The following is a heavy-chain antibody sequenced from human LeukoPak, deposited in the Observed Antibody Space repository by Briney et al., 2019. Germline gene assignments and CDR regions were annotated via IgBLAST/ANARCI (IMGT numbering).Heavy chain of an antibody. CDR2: INPTGGST. CDR1: GYTFTNYY. CDR3: ARETPAIPPDLSSGPVDY. J-gene: IGHJ4*02. D-gene: IGHD3-22*01. V-gene: IGHV1-46*01. Sequence: GASVKVSCKASGYTFTNYYMHWVRQAPGQGLEWMGIINPTGGSTSYAQKFQGRVTMTRDTSTSTVYMELSSLRSEDTAVYYCARETPAIPPDLSSGPVDYWGQGTLVTVSS.